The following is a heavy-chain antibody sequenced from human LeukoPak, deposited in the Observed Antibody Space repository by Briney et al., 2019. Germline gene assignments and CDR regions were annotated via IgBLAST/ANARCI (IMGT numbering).Heavy chain of an antibody. CDR3: ARHGGYESFHY. J-gene: IGHJ4*02. V-gene: IGHV4-59*08. D-gene: IGHD3-3*01. CDR2: TYYSENT. Sequence: SETLSLTCTVSGGSISSYYWSWIRQPPGKGLEWIGYTYYSENTNYNPSLESRVTISVDTSKNQFSLKLSSVTAADTAVYYCARHGGYESFHYWGQGTLVTVSS. CDR1: GGSISSYY.